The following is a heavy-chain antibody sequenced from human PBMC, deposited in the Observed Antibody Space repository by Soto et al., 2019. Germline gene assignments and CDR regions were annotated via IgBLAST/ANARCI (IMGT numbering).Heavy chain of an antibody. CDR3: ARHPMRLFSGMDYYPYYMDF. Sequence: PSETLSLTCTVSGGSISSSSYYWGWIRQPPGKGLEWIGSIYYSGSTYYNPSLKSRVTISVDTSKNQFSLKLSSVTAADTSVYYCARHPMRLFSGMDYYPYYMDFWGKGTTVTVSS. CDR1: GGSISSSSYY. J-gene: IGHJ6*03. D-gene: IGHD3-10*01. CDR2: IYYSGST. V-gene: IGHV4-39*01.